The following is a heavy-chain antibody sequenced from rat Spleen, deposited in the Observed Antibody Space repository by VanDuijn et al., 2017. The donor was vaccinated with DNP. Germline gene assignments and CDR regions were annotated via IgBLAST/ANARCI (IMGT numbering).Heavy chain of an antibody. J-gene: IGHJ2*01. D-gene: IGHD1-4*01. CDR1: GFTFSAYY. CDR2: IGSAAYAP. V-gene: IGHV5S11*01. Sequence: EVQLVESGGGLVQPGRSLKLSCAASGFTFSAYYMAWVRQAPAKGLEWVAYIGSAAYAPYYGDSVKGRFTISRDNAKSTLYLQMNSRKSEETATYYCARHEALPPYVDYWGQGVMVTVSS. CDR3: ARHEALPPYVDY.